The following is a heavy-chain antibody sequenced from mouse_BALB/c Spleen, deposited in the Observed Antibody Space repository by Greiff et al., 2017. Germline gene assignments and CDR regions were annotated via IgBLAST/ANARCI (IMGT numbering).Heavy chain of an antibody. CDR3: ARGNYGYDWTFDY. V-gene: IGHV1S137*01. CDR1: GYTFTDYA. Sequence: VQLQQSGAELVRPGVSVKISCKGSGYTFTDYAMHWVKQSHAKSLEWIGVISTYYGDASYNQKFKGKATMTVDKSSSTAYMELARLTSEDSAIYYCARGNYGYDWTFDYWGQVTTLTVSS. J-gene: IGHJ2*01. CDR2: ISTYYGDA. D-gene: IGHD2-2*01.